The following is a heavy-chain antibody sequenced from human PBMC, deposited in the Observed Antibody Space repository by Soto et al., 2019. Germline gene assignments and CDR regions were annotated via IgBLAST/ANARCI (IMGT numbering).Heavy chain of an antibody. Sequence: SVKVSCKASGGTFSSYAISWVRQAPGQGLEWMGGIIPIFGTANYAQKFQGRVTITADESTSTAYMELSSLRSEDTAVYYCARTGAGSASGYYNWFDPWGQGTLVTVSS. CDR1: GGTFSSYA. CDR3: ARTGAGSASGYYNWFDP. CDR2: IIPIFGTA. J-gene: IGHJ5*02. D-gene: IGHD3-3*01. V-gene: IGHV1-69*13.